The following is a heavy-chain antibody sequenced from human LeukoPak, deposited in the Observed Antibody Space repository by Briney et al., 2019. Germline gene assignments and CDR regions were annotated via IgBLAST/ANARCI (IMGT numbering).Heavy chain of an antibody. J-gene: IGHJ4*02. Sequence: SETLSLTCTVSGGSISSYYWGWIRQPPGKGLEWIGSIYYSGSTYYNPSLKSRVSISVDTSKNQFSLKLSSVTAADTAVYYCARPPAYDSSGYYDYWGQGTLVTVSS. CDR2: IYYSGST. V-gene: IGHV4-39*01. D-gene: IGHD3-22*01. CDR3: ARPPAYDSSGYYDY. CDR1: GGSISSYY.